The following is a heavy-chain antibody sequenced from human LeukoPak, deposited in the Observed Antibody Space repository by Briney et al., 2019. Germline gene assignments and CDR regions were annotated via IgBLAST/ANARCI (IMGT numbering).Heavy chain of an antibody. Sequence: SETLSLTCTVSGGSITSSSHYWGWIRQPPGKGLEWIGSIYYSGSTYYNPSLKSRVTISVDTSKNQFSLKLSSVTAADTAVYYCARDGFGELSRGMDVWGQGTTVTVSS. V-gene: IGHV4-39*07. CDR2: IYYSGST. CDR3: ARDGFGELSRGMDV. J-gene: IGHJ6*02. CDR1: GGSITSSSHY. D-gene: IGHD3-10*01.